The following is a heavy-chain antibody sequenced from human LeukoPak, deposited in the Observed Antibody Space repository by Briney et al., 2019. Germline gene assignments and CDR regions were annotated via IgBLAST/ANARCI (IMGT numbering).Heavy chain of an antibody. Sequence: GGSLRLSCAASGFTFDDYAMHWVRQAPGKGLEWVSLISGGGGSTYYADSVKGRFTISRDNSKNSLYLQMNSLTTEDTALYYCAKDRGGYSYAADYWGQGTLVTVSS. CDR3: AKDRGGYSYAADY. D-gene: IGHD5-18*01. V-gene: IGHV3-43*02. CDR2: ISGGGGST. J-gene: IGHJ4*02. CDR1: GFTFDDYA.